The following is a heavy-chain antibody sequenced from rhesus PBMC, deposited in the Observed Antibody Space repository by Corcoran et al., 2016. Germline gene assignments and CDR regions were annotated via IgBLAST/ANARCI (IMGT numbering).Heavy chain of an antibody. V-gene: IGHV1-138*01. J-gene: IGHJ5-2*02. CDR1: GYTFTDSY. Sequence: QVQLVQSGAEVKKPGASVKVSCKASGYTFTDSYMHWVRQAPGQGLEWMGRINPKTGGTDYAQKFQDRVTMTRDTSTSTAYMERSSLRSEDTAVYYCARARGNSLDVWGRGVLVTVSS. CDR2: INPKTGGT. CDR3: ARARGNSLDV.